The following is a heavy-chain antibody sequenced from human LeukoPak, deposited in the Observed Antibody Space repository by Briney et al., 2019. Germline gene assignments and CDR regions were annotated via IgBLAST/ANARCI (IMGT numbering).Heavy chain of an antibody. D-gene: IGHD4-4*01. CDR3: ASYNSNFQRNYYYGMDV. CDR1: GGSISSGGYY. Sequence: SQTLSLTCTVSGGSISSGGYYWSWIRQHPGKGLEWIGYIYYSGSTNYNPSLKSRVTISVDTSKNQFSLKLSSVTAADTAVYYCASYNSNFQRNYYYGMDVWGQGTTVTVSS. V-gene: IGHV4-31*03. CDR2: IYYSGST. J-gene: IGHJ6*02.